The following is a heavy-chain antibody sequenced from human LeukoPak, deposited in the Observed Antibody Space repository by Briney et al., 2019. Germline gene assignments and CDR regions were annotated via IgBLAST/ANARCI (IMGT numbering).Heavy chain of an antibody. V-gene: IGHV6-1*01. Sequence: SQTLSLTCANSGDSVSSYTAIWNWIRQSPSRGLEWLGRTYYRSKWYHDYAVSVKSRITINPDTSKNQFSLQLYSVTPEDTAVYYCARVSRGRDRTAEPTFYFDYWGQGALVTVSS. D-gene: IGHD1-14*01. J-gene: IGHJ4*02. CDR1: GDSVSSYTAI. CDR3: ARVSRGRDRTAEPTFYFDY. CDR2: TYYRSKWYH.